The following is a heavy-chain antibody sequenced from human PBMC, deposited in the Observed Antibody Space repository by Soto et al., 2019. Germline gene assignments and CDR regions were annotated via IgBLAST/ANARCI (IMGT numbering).Heavy chain of an antibody. CDR2: ISAYNGNT. D-gene: IGHD3-22*01. V-gene: IGHV1-18*01. J-gene: IGHJ4*02. Sequence: ASVKVSCKTSGYTFTSYGISWVRQAPGQGLEWMGWISAYNGNTNYAQKLQGRVTMTTDTSTSTAYMELRSLRSDDTAVYYCAGGHYDSSGYYFDYWGQGTLVTVSS. CDR1: GYTFTSYG. CDR3: AGGHYDSSGYYFDY.